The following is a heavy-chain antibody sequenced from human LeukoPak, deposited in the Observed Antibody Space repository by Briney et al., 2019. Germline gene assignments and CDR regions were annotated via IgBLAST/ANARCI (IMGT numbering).Heavy chain of an antibody. Sequence: GGSLRLSCAASGFTFSSYAMSWVRQAPGKGLEWVSAISGSGGSTYYADSVKGRFTISRDNSKNTLYLQVNSLRAEDTAVYYCAKESDVVVVAVTFYYFDYWGQGTLVTVSS. J-gene: IGHJ4*02. D-gene: IGHD2-15*01. V-gene: IGHV3-23*01. CDR2: ISGSGGST. CDR1: GFTFSSYA. CDR3: AKESDVVVVAVTFYYFDY.